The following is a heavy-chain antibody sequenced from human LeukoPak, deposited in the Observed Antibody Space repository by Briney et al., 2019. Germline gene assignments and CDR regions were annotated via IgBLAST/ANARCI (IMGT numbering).Heavy chain of an antibody. CDR2: INHSGST. CDR3: ARGYYGTEYYFDY. J-gene: IGHJ4*02. CDR1: GGSFSGYY. V-gene: IGHV4-34*01. D-gene: IGHD1-26*01. Sequence: SETLSLTCAVYGGSFSGYYWSWIRQPPGKGLEWIGEINHSGSTNYNPSLKSRVTISVDTSKNQFSLKLSSVTAADTAVYYCARGYYGTEYYFDYWGQGTLVTVFS.